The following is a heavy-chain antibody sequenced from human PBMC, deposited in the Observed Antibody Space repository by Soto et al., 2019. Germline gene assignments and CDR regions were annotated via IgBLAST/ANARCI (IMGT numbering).Heavy chain of an antibody. CDR1: GGSISSGGYS. Sequence: PSETLSLTCAVSGGSISSGGYSWSWIRQPPGKGLEWIGYIYHSGSTYYNPSLKSRVTISVDRSKNQFSLKLSSVTAADTAVYYCARVRLAADNYFDYWGQGTLVTAPQ. V-gene: IGHV4-30-2*01. CDR3: ARVRLAADNYFDY. CDR2: IYHSGST. J-gene: IGHJ4*02. D-gene: IGHD2-21*01.